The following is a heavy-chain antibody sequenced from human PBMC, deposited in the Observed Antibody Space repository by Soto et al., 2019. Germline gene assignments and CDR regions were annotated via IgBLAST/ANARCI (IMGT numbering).Heavy chain of an antibody. D-gene: IGHD5-12*01. CDR3: ARDSRSGYDLAFDY. CDR2: IYYSGST. Sequence: SETLSLTCTVSGGSISSYCWSWIRQPPGKGLEWIGYIYYSGSTYYNPSLKSRVTISVDTSKNQFSLKLSSVTAADTAVYYCARDSRSGYDLAFDYWGQGTLVTISS. CDR1: GGSISSYC. J-gene: IGHJ4*02. V-gene: IGHV4-59*12.